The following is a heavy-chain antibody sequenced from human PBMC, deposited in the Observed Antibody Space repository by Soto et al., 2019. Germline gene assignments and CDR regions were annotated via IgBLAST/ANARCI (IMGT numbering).Heavy chain of an antibody. CDR3: ARDLAGVDDS. CDR2: VNPDGTTT. V-gene: IGHV3-74*01. D-gene: IGHD7-27*01. Sequence: EVQLVESGGGLVQPGGSLRLSCAASGFTFSTYWMQWVRQVPGKGLVWVSRVNPDGTTTNYAASVKGRFTISRDNAKNTLHLQMNSLRVDDTAVYFCARDLAGVDDSWGQGTLVTVSS. J-gene: IGHJ4*02. CDR1: GFTFSTYW.